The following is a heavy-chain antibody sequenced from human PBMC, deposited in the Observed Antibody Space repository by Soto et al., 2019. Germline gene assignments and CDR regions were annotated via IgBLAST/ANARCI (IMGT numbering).Heavy chain of an antibody. D-gene: IGHD3-10*01. V-gene: IGHV1-18*01. CDR3: AREEVTMVRGVIPYYYYGMDV. Sequence: ASVKVSCKASGYTFTSYGISWVRQAPGQGLEWMGWISAYNGNTNYAQKLQGRVTMTTDTSTSTAYMELRSLRSDDTAVYYCAREEVTMVRGVIPYYYYGMDVWGQGTTVTVSS. CDR2: ISAYNGNT. J-gene: IGHJ6*02. CDR1: GYTFTSYG.